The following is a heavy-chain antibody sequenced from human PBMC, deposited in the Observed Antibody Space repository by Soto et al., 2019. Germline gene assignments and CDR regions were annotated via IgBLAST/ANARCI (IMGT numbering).Heavy chain of an antibody. CDR3: ARDRRRQLAAGGYYYYYYGMDV. V-gene: IGHV3-7*01. Sequence: GGSLRLSCVASGFTFSNFWMNWVRQTPGKGLEWVANIKQDGSEKYYVDSVKGRFTISRDNAKNTLYLQMNSLRAEDTAVYYCARDRRRQLAAGGYYYYYYGMDVWGQGTTVTVSS. D-gene: IGHD6-6*01. J-gene: IGHJ6*02. CDR2: IKQDGSEK. CDR1: GFTFSNFW.